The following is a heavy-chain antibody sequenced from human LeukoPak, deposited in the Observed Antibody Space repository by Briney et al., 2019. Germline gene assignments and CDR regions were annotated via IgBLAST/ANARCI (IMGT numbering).Heavy chain of an antibody. V-gene: IGHV1-69*13. CDR3: ARDWPTVTTRSLRAGFDY. Sequence: SVKVSCKASGGTFGSHTFNWVRQAPGQGLEWMGGITPIYGTRDYAQSFQGRVTISADESTSTAYIELSSLRPDDTAVYYCARDWPTVTTRSLRAGFDYWGQGTLVTVSS. D-gene: IGHD4-17*01. J-gene: IGHJ4*02. CDR2: ITPIYGTR. CDR1: GGTFGSHT.